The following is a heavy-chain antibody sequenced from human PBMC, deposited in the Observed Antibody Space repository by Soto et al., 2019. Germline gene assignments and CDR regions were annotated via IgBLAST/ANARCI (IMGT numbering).Heavy chain of an antibody. CDR2: TYYRSKWYN. Sequence: KQSQTLSLPCAISGDSVSSNSAAWNWIRQSPSRGLEWLGRTYYRSKWYNDYAVSVKSRITINPDTSKNQFSLQLNSVTPEDTAVYYCARVKTEIDSSSWDEDWFDPWGQGTLVTVSS. D-gene: IGHD6-13*01. J-gene: IGHJ5*02. CDR1: GDSVSSNSAA. CDR3: ARVKTEIDSSSWDEDWFDP. V-gene: IGHV6-1*01.